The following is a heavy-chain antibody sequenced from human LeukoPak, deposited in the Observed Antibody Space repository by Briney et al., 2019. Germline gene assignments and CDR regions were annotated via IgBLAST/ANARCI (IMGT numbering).Heavy chain of an antibody. CDR3: ARGTYCSGGSCYSNWFDP. D-gene: IGHD2-15*01. J-gene: IGHJ5*02. Sequence: WASVKVSCKASGYTFTSYDINWVRQATGQGLEWMGWMNPNSGNTGYAQKFQGRVTMTRNTSISTAYMELRSLRSEDTAVYYCARGTYCSGGSCYSNWFDPWGQGTLVTVSS. CDR1: GYTFTSYD. CDR2: MNPNSGNT. V-gene: IGHV1-8*01.